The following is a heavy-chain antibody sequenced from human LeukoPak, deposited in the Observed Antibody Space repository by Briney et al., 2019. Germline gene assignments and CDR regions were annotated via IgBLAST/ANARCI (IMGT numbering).Heavy chain of an antibody. V-gene: IGHV3-23*01. D-gene: IGHD1-7*01. J-gene: IGHJ4*02. Sequence: PGGSLRLSCAASGFIFSSYAMSWVRQAPGKGLEWVSAISGSGGSTYYADSVKGRFTISRDNSKNTLYLQMNSLRAEDTAVYYCAKISWNYEDDGNDYWGQGTLVTVSS. CDR2: ISGSGGST. CDR1: GFIFSSYA. CDR3: AKISWNYEDDGNDY.